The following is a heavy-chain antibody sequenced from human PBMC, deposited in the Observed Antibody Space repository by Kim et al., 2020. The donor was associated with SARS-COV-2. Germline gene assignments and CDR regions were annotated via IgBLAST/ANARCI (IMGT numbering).Heavy chain of an antibody. V-gene: IGHV3-48*03. CDR3: ARGEIQLWLPTTVTPYYFDY. J-gene: IGHJ4*02. D-gene: IGHD4-17*01. CDR2: ISSSGSTI. CDR1: GFTFSSYE. Sequence: GGSLRLSCAASGFTFSSYEMNWVRQAPGKGLEWVSYISSSGSTIYYADSVKGRFTISRDNAKNSLYLQMNSLRAEDTAVYYCARGEIQLWLPTTVTPYYFDYWGQGTLVTVSS.